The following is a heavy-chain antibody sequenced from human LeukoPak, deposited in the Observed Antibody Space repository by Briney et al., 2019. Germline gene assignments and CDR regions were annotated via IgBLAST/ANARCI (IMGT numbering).Heavy chain of an antibody. CDR3: ARELGSSSNFDY. V-gene: IGHV3-21*01. CDR1: GFTFSSYS. D-gene: IGHD6-6*01. J-gene: IGHJ4*02. CDR2: ISSSSSYI. Sequence: GGSLRLSCAASGFTFSSYSMNWVRQAPGKGLEWVSSISSSSSYIYYADSVKGRFTISRDNAKNSLYLQINSLRAEDTAVYYCARELGSSSNFDYWGQGTLVTVSS.